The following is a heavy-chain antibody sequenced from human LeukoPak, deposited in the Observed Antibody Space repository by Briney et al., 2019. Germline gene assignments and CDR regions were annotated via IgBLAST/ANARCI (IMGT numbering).Heavy chain of an antibody. J-gene: IGHJ5*02. CDR3: AREDSSSWSNWFDP. V-gene: IGHV4-38-2*02. CDR2: IYHSGST. Sequence: SETLSLTCTVSGYSISSGYYWGWIRQPPGKGLEWIGSIYHSGSTYYNPSLKSRITISVDTSKNQFSLKLSSVTAADTAVYYCAREDSSSWSNWFDPWGQGTLVTVSS. CDR1: GYSISSGYY. D-gene: IGHD6-13*01.